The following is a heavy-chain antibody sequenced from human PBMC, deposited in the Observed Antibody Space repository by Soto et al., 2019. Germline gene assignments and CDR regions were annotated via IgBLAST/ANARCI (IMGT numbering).Heavy chain of an antibody. J-gene: IGHJ4*02. CDR1: GGSISSGGYY. V-gene: IGHV4-31*03. CDR2: IYYSGST. D-gene: IGHD4-17*01. Sequence: QVQLQESGPGLVKPSQTLSLTCTVSGGSISSGGYYWRWIRQHPGKGLEWIRYIYYSGSTYYNPSLKSRVTISVDTSKNQFSLKLSSVTAADTAVYYCAREDYGDRIIDYWGQGTLVTVSS. CDR3: AREDYGDRIIDY.